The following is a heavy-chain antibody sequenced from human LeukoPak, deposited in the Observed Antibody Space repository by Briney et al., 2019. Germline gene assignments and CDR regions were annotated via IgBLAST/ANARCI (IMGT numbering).Heavy chain of an antibody. CDR1: EFSFETYW. CDR3: ARGETMDV. D-gene: IGHD5-24*01. V-gene: IGHV3-7*01. J-gene: IGHJ6*03. Sequence: GSLRLSCVALEFSFETYWMSWVRQAPGKGPEWVANINEDGSEKHYVGSVRGRFTISRDNADNSLHLQMNSLRPEDMAVYYCARGETMDVWGKGTTVTVSS. CDR2: INEDGSEK.